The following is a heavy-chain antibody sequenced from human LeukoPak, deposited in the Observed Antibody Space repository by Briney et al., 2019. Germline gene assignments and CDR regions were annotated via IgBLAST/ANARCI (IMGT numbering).Heavy chain of an antibody. J-gene: IGHJ5*02. D-gene: IGHD2-2*02. V-gene: IGHV3-20*01. Sequence: GGSLRLSCVASGFTVRNYSMNWVRQAPGKGLEWVSGINWNGGSRGYADSVKGRFTISRDNAKNSVYLQMNSLRSEDTAFYHCARDRCSSTSCYNTPNWFDPWGQGTLVTVSS. CDR1: GFTVRNYS. CDR2: INWNGGSR. CDR3: ARDRCSSTSCYNTPNWFDP.